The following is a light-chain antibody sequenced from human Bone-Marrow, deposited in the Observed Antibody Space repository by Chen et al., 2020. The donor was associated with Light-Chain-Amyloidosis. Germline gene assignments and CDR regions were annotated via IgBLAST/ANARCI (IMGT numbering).Light chain of an antibody. CDR1: NIGSTS. V-gene: IGLV3-21*02. CDR2: DDS. J-gene: IGLJ3*02. CDR3: QVWDRSSDRPV. Sequence: SYVLTQPSSVSVALGQTATIACGGNNIGSTSVHRYQQTPGQAPLLVVYDDSDRPSGIPERLSGSNSGNTATLTISRVEAGDEADYYCQVWDRSSDRPVFGGGTKLTVL.